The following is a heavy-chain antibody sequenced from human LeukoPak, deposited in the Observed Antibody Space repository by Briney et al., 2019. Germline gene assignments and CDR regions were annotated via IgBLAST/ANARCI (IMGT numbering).Heavy chain of an antibody. CDR1: GYSISSGYY. CDR2: IYHSGST. CDR3: ARALEATYYYYYYMDV. D-gene: IGHD1-1*01. J-gene: IGHJ6*03. Sequence: PSETLSLTCAVSGYSISSGYYWGWIRQPPGEGLEWIGSIYHSGSTYYNPSLKSRVTISVDTSKNQFSLKLSSVTAADTAVYYCARALEATYYYYYYMDVWGKGTTVTVSS. V-gene: IGHV4-38-2*01.